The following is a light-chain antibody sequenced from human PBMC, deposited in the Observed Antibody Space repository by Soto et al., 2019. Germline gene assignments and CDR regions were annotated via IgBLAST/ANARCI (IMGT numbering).Light chain of an antibody. V-gene: IGKV3-20*01. Sequence: PGGRATLSCRASQRVSSSSLSWYQQKPGQAPRLLIYDTSSRATDIPDRFSGSGSGTDFTLTISRLEPEDFTVYYCQHYGTSMWTFGQGTTVEIK. CDR3: QHYGTSMWT. CDR2: DTS. J-gene: IGKJ1*01. CDR1: QRVSSSS.